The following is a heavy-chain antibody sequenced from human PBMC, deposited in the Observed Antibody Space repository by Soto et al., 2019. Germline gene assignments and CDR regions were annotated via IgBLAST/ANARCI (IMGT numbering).Heavy chain of an antibody. J-gene: IGHJ5*02. CDR3: ARAKSSQELFVGWIDP. V-gene: IGHV4-31*03. CDR1: GGSISSGDYY. CDR2: IFYSGST. D-gene: IGHD1-7*01. Sequence: QVKLQESGPGLVKPSQTLSLTCTVSGGSISSGDYYWSWIRQLPGKGLEWIGYIFYSGSTYYNPSLKSRVTISVDTSKNQFSLKVSSVTAADTAVYYCARAKSSQELFVGWIDPWGQGTLVTVSS.